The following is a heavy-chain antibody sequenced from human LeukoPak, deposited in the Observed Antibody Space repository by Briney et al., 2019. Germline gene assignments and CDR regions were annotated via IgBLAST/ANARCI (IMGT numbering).Heavy chain of an antibody. D-gene: IGHD3-22*01. J-gene: IGHJ4*02. Sequence: ASVKVSCKASGYTFTSYGISWVRQAPGQGLEWMGWISAYNGNTNYAQKLQGRVTITADKSTSTAYMELSSLRSEDTAVYYCARQYYYDSSGPWYFDYWGQGTLVTVSS. V-gene: IGHV1-18*01. CDR3: ARQYYYDSSGPWYFDY. CDR2: ISAYNGNT. CDR1: GYTFTSYG.